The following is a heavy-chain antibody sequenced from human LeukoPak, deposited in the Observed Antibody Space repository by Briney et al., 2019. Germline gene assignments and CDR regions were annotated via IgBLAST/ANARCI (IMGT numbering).Heavy chain of an antibody. V-gene: IGHV3-9*01. CDR2: ISWNSGSI. CDR3: AKDSSNYYDSSGYLDY. J-gene: IGHJ4*02. D-gene: IGHD3-22*01. CDR1: GFTFDDYA. Sequence: GGSLRLSCAASGFTFDDYAMHWVRQAPGKGLEWVSGISWNSGSIGYADSVKGRFTISRDNAKNSLYLQMNSLRAEDTALYYCAKDSSNYYDSSGYLDYWGQGTLVTVSS.